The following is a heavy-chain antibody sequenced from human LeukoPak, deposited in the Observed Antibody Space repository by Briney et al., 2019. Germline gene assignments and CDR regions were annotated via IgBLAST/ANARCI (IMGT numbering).Heavy chain of an antibody. CDR1: GVSISSGSNY. Sequence: SETLSLTCSVSGVSISSGSNYWGWIRQPPGKTLEWIGSIYSSGSTYYNPSLKSRVIILIDTAKNHFSLNLSSVTAADTAVYYCARGGYFDYWGQGTLVTVSS. D-gene: IGHD3-16*01. CDR3: ARGGYFDY. V-gene: IGHV4-39*02. J-gene: IGHJ4*02. CDR2: IYSSGST.